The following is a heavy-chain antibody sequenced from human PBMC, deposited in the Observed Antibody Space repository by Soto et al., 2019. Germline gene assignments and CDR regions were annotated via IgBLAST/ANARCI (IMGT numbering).Heavy chain of an antibody. CDR1: GGSISSGGYY. CDR3: ARAYYYDSSGYSHIDY. J-gene: IGHJ4*02. Sequence: PSETLSLTCTVSGGSISSGGYYWSWIRQHPGKGLEWIGYIYYSGSTYYNPSLKSRVTISVDTSKNQFSLKLSSVTAADTAVYYCARAYYYDSSGYSHIDYWGQGTLVTVSS. V-gene: IGHV4-31*03. D-gene: IGHD3-22*01. CDR2: IYYSGST.